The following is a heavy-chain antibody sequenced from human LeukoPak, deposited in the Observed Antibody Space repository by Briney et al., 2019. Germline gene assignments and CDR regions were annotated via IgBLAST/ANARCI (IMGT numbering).Heavy chain of an antibody. Sequence: PSETLSLTRTVSGGSISSYYWSWIRQPPGKGLEWIGYIYYSGSTSYNPSLKSRVTISVDTSKNQFSLKLSSVTAADTAVYYCARSWGSGSYDWFDPWGQGTPVTVSS. V-gene: IGHV4-59*01. J-gene: IGHJ5*02. CDR3: ARSWGSGSYDWFDP. D-gene: IGHD3-10*01. CDR1: GGSISSYY. CDR2: IYYSGST.